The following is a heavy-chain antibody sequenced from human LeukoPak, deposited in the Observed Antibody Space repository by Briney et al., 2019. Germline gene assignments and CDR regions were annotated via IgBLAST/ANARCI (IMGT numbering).Heavy chain of an antibody. Sequence: GGSLRLSCAASGFTVSNKYMSWVRQAAGKGLEGVAVIYNGGNTYYAESVKGRFTISRDNSKNTLYLQVNSLRAEDTAVYYCARGGASELYYFDYWGQGTLVTVSS. J-gene: IGHJ4*02. CDR3: ARGGASELYYFDY. CDR1: GFTVSNKY. V-gene: IGHV3-53*01. D-gene: IGHD2-15*01. CDR2: IYNGGNT.